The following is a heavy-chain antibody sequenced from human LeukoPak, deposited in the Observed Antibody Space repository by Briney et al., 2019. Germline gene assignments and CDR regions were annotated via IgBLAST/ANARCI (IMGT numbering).Heavy chain of an antibody. CDR3: ARIYSGTSSDNAFDI. CDR2: IWHIGST. V-gene: IGHV4-4*02. D-gene: IGHD1-26*01. J-gene: IGHJ3*02. Sequence: SGTLSLTCAVSGGSMSSNNWWSWVRPPPEKGLDWIGEIWHIGSTNYNPSLRSRVTISVDKSKNQFSLKLSSVTAADTAVYYCARIYSGTSSDNAFDIWGQGTKVTVSS. CDR1: GGSMSSNNW.